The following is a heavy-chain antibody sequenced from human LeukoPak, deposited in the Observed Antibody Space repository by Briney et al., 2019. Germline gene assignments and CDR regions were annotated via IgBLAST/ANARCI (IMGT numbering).Heavy chain of an antibody. CDR1: GGSFSGYS. CDR2: INHSGGT. J-gene: IGHJ4*02. D-gene: IGHD3-10*01. CDR3: ARGVDYYGV. Sequence: SETLSLTCAVYGGSFSGYSWNWIRQPPVKGLEWIGEINHSGGTNFNPSLKSRVTISVDTSKKQFSLKLSSVTAADTAVYYCARGVDYYGVWGQGTLVTVSS. V-gene: IGHV4-34*01.